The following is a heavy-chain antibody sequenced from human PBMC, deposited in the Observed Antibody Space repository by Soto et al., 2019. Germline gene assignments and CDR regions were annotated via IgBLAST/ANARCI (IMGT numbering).Heavy chain of an antibody. D-gene: IGHD2-8*01. V-gene: IGHV1-18*04. Sequence: ASVKVSCKASGYTFTSYGISWVRQAPGQGLEWMGWISAYNGNTNYAQKLQGRVTMTTDTSTSTAYMELRSLRSDDTAVYYCARDAHYCTNGVCYTAGYYYYGIDVWGQGTTVTVSS. CDR1: GYTFTSYG. J-gene: IGHJ6*02. CDR2: ISAYNGNT. CDR3: ARDAHYCTNGVCYTAGYYYYGIDV.